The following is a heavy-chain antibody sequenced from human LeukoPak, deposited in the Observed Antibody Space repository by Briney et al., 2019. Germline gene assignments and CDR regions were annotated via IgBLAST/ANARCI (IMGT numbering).Heavy chain of an antibody. CDR1: GFTFNNYA. D-gene: IGHD3-10*01. Sequence: PGGSLTLSCAASGFTFNNYAMNWVRQAPGKGLEWVSAISGSGGSTYDADSVKGRFTISRDNSKNTLYMQLNRLRAEDTAVYYCARSSYNIYYSYMDVWGTGTTVTVAS. J-gene: IGHJ6*03. CDR3: ARSSYNIYYSYMDV. V-gene: IGHV3-23*01. CDR2: ISGSGGST.